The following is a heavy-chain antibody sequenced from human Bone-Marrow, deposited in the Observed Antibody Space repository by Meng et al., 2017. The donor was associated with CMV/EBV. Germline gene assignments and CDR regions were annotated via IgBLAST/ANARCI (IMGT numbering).Heavy chain of an antibody. V-gene: IGHV3-23*03. Sequence: GESLKIYCAASGFTFSSYAMSWVRQAPGKGLEWVSLIYSDGSSTSYADSVKGRFTISRDNSKNTLYLQMNSLRAEDTAIYYCAKDNAWGSLDYWGQGTLVTVSS. J-gene: IGHJ4*02. CDR2: IYSDGSST. CDR3: AKDNAWGSLDY. CDR1: GFTFSSYA. D-gene: IGHD3-16*01.